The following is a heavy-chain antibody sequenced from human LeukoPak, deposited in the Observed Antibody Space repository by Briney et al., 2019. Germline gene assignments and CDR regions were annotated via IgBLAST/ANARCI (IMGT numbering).Heavy chain of an antibody. D-gene: IGHD6-19*01. J-gene: IGHJ4*02. V-gene: IGHV1-69*05. Sequence: SVKVSCKASGGTFSSYAISWVRQAPGQGLEWMGGIIPIFGTANYAQKFQGRVTITTDESTSTAYMELSSLRSEDTAVYYCARGWVGSSGWYSPYYFDYWGQGTLVTVSS. CDR3: ARGWVGSSGWYSPYYFDY. CDR2: IIPIFGTA. CDR1: GGTFSSYA.